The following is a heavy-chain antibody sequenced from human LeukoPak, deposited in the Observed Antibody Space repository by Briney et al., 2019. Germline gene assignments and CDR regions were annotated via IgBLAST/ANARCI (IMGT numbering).Heavy chain of an antibody. CDR3: ARGIPQRD. J-gene: IGHJ4*02. Sequence: GGSLRFSCAGSGFTFSTDWMHWVRQAPGKGLVWVSRMNSDGSRTSYADSVKGRFTISRDNAKNTLYLQMNSLRAEDTAIYYCARGIPQRDWGQGTLVTVSS. CDR2: MNSDGSRT. V-gene: IGHV3-74*03. CDR1: GFTFSTDW.